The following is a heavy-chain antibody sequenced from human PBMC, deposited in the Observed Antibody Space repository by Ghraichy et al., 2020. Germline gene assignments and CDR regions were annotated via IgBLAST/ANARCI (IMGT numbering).Heavy chain of an antibody. Sequence: SETLSLTCSVSGYSISIGYYWGWIWQPPGKGLEWIGSVYHTGSSYYNASLRSRVTIFLDTSKNQFSLMLYSVTAADTAVYYCTRSTQPTSGWSFDHWGQGTLVTVSS. V-gene: IGHV4-38-2*02. J-gene: IGHJ4*02. CDR3: TRSTQPTSGWSFDH. CDR2: VYHTGSS. D-gene: IGHD6-19*01. CDR1: GYSISIGYY.